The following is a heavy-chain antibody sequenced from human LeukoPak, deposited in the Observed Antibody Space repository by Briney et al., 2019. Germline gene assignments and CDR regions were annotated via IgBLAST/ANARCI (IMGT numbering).Heavy chain of an antibody. J-gene: IGHJ3*01. D-gene: IGHD5-24*01. CDR3: ARDGSNSHAFDV. V-gene: IGHV3-11*04. Sequence: GGSLRLSCAASGFTFSDYYMSWIRQAPGKRLEWVSSISGSGTTIYYADSVKGRFTISRDNAKNTLFLQMNSLRAEDTAVYYCARDGSNSHAFDVWGLGTMVTVSS. CDR2: ISGSGTTI. CDR1: GFTFSDYY.